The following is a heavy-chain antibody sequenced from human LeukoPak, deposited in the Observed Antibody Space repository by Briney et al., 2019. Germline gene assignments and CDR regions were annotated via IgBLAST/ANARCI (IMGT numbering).Heavy chain of an antibody. CDR3: AFWSGPRNYYYYMDV. J-gene: IGHJ6*03. CDR1: GFTFSSYA. Sequence: GGSLRLSCAASGFTFSSYAMSWVRQAPGKGLEWVSAISGSGGSTYYADSVKGRFTISRDNSKNTLYLQMNSLRAEDTAVYYCAFWSGPRNYYYYMDVWGKGTTVTVSS. CDR2: ISGSGGST. V-gene: IGHV3-23*01. D-gene: IGHD3-3*01.